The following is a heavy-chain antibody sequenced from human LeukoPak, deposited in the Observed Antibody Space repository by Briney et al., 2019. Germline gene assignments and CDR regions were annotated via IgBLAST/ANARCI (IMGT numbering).Heavy chain of an antibody. D-gene: IGHD3-16*01. CDR1: GYTFANYD. Sequence: ASVKVSCKASGYTFANYDINWVRQAPGQGFEWMGWMNPNSAKTLYAQKFQGRLTMTRSTSISTAYMELSSLRSEDTAVYYCARWGSDLLGYWGQGTLVTVSS. CDR2: MNPNSAKT. CDR3: ARWGSDLLGY. V-gene: IGHV1-8*01. J-gene: IGHJ4*02.